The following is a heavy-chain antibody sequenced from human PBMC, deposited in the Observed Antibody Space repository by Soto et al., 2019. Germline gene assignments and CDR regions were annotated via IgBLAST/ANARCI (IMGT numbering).Heavy chain of an antibody. V-gene: IGHV1-8*01. D-gene: IGHD3-10*01. J-gene: IGHJ3*02. Sequence: GASVKVSCKASDYTFTSYDINWVRQATGQGLEWMGWMNPNSGNTGYAQKFQGRVTMTRNTSISTAYMELSSLRAEDTAVYYCAKLIVRGSGSYGENIWGQGTMVTVSS. CDR1: DYTFTSYD. CDR2: MNPNSGNT. CDR3: AKLIVRGSGSYGENI.